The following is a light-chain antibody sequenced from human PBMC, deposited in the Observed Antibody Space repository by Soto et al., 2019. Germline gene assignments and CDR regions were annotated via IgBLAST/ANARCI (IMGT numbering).Light chain of an antibody. V-gene: IGKV3-15*01. J-gene: IGKJ1*01. CDR1: QSVSSN. CDR3: QQYNNLPKT. Sequence: EIVMTQSPATLSVSPGERATLSCRASQSVSSNLAWYQQKPGQAPRLLIYGASTRATGIPARFSGSGSGTEFTLTISSLQSEDFAVYYWQQYNNLPKTFGQGTKVEIK. CDR2: GAS.